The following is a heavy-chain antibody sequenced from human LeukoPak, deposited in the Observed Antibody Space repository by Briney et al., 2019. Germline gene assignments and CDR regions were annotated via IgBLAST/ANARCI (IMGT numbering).Heavy chain of an antibody. Sequence: SETLSLTCSVSSISVGNDWSWIRQPPGKGLEWIGYISYSGTTNYNPSLKSRVTISVDTSNNKFSLNLKSVTAADTAVYYCARGSVTVDSWGHGTLVTVSS. D-gene: IGHD4-11*01. CDR3: ARGSVTVDS. J-gene: IGHJ5*01. CDR1: SISVGND. V-gene: IGHV4-59*02. CDR2: ISYSGTT.